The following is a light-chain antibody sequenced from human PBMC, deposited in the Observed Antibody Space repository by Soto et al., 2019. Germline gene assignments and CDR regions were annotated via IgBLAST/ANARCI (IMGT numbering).Light chain of an antibody. CDR1: QTVTSNY. CDR2: GAS. Sequence: EIVLTQSPGTLSLSPGERATLSCRASQTVTSNYLAWYQRKPGQAPRLLIYGASSRATCIPDRFSGSGSGTDFTLTITRLEPEDFAVYFCQQYGSSPSTFGQGTKVEIK. J-gene: IGKJ1*01. V-gene: IGKV3-20*01. CDR3: QQYGSSPST.